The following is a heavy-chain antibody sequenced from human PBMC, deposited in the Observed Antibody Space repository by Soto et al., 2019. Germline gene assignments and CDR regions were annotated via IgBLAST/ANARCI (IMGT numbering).Heavy chain of an antibody. CDR2: IWYDGSNK. J-gene: IGHJ4*02. CDR1: GFTFSSYG. Sequence: GGSLRLSCAASGFTFSSYGMHWVRQAPGKGLEWVAVIWYDGSNKYYADSVKGRFTISRDNSKNTLYLQMNSLRAEDTAVYYCARDSVGPGYSSGWFDYWGQGTLVTVSS. D-gene: IGHD6-19*01. CDR3: ARDSVGPGYSSGWFDY. V-gene: IGHV3-33*01.